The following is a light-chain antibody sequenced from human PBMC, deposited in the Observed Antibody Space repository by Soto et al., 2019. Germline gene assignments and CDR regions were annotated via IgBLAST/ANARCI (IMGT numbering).Light chain of an antibody. CDR1: QSISSW. J-gene: IGKJ1*01. V-gene: IGKV1-5*01. CDR3: QQYNNFWT. Sequence: DIQITQSPSTLSASVGDRVTITCRASQSISSWLAWYQQKPGKAPKLLIYDVSSLESGVPSRLSGSGSGTEFTLPIRSLQPDDFATYYCQQYNNFWTFGQGTKVDIK. CDR2: DVS.